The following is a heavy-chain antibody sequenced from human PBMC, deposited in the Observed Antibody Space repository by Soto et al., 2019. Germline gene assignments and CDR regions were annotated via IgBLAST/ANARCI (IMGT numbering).Heavy chain of an antibody. D-gene: IGHD3-10*01. CDR3: AKGMVRGVISY. CDR2: ISGSGVST. V-gene: IGHV3-23*01. J-gene: IGHJ4*02. Sequence: GSLRLSCAASGFTFSSYAMSWVRQAPGKGLEWVSAISGSGVSTYYADSVKGRFTISRDNSKNTLYLQMNSLRAEDTAVYYCAKGMVRGVISYWGQGTLVTVSS. CDR1: GFTFSSYA.